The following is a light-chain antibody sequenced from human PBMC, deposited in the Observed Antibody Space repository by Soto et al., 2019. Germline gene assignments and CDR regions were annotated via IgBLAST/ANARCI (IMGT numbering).Light chain of an antibody. CDR1: QSVGNN. CDR3: HQRQSWPRT. V-gene: IGKV3D-15*01. Sequence: EIVMTQSPGTLSVSPGERATLSCRASQSVGNNLAWYQQKPGQAPRLLIHGASIRATGIPARFSGSGSGTDFTLTISRLEPEDSAVYYCHQRQSWPRTFGQGTKV. CDR2: GAS. J-gene: IGKJ1*01.